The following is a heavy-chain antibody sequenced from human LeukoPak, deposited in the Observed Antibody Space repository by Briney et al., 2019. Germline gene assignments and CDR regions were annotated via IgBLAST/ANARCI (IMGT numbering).Heavy chain of an antibody. CDR2: ISAYNGNT. V-gene: IGHV1-18*01. CDR3: ARDLFPIDYVWGRPFDY. CDR1: GYTFTNYG. Sequence: ASVKVSCKASGYTFTNYGISWVRQAPGQGLEWMGWISAYNGNTNYAQKLQGRVTMTTDTSTSTAYMELRSLRSDDTAVYYCARDLFPIDYVWGRPFDYWGQGTLVTVSS. J-gene: IGHJ4*02. D-gene: IGHD3-16*01.